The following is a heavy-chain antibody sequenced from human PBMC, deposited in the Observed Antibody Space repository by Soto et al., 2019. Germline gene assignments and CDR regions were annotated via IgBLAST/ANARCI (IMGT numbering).Heavy chain of an antibody. V-gene: IGHV1-18*01. Sequence: QVQLVQSGAEVKKPGASVKVSCKASGYTFITIGISWVRQAPGQGLEWMGWISPHKGNTNYAQNFQGRVTLTTDTSTSTAYMELRSLRSDDTAVYYSVRDLDASGSYYTDYWGQGTLVTVSS. CDR3: VRDLDASGSYYTDY. CDR1: GYTFITIG. CDR2: ISPHKGNT. J-gene: IGHJ4*02. D-gene: IGHD3-10*01.